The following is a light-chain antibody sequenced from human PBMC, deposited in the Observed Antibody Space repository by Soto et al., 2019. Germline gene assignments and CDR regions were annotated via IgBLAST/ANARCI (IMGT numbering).Light chain of an antibody. CDR2: EVN. CDR3: SSYTPTNTACL. V-gene: IGLV2-14*01. Sequence: QSVLTQPASVSGSPGQSITISCTGTSSDVGGYNHHVSWYQQHPGKAPKLMIYEVNNRPSGVSDRFSGSKSGNTASLTISGLLAEDEADYYCSSYTPTNTACLFGTGTKVTVL. CDR1: SSDVGGYNHH. J-gene: IGLJ1*01.